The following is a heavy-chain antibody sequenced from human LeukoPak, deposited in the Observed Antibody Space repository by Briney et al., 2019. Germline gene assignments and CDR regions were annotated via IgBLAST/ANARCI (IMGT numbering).Heavy chain of an antibody. Sequence: GGSLRLSCAASGFTFSSYAMSWVRQAPGKGLEWVSAISGSGAGTYYADSVKGRFTISRDNSKNTLYLQMHSLRAEDTAVYYCATNTSSWSFDYWGQGTLVIVSS. CDR1: GFTFSSYA. CDR3: ATNTSSWSFDY. D-gene: IGHD6-13*01. CDR2: ISGSGAGT. J-gene: IGHJ4*02. V-gene: IGHV3-23*01.